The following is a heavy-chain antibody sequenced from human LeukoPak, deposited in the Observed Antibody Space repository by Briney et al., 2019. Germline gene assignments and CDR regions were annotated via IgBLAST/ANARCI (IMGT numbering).Heavy chain of an antibody. CDR3: ARDFHSRYGGRYLDY. V-gene: IGHV4-59*01. J-gene: IGHJ4*02. D-gene: IGHD1-26*01. CDR2: VYYNGST. Sequence: PSETLSLTCTVSGGYISGYYWSWIRQPPGKGLEWIGEVYYNGSTSHSPSLKSRLTISVDTSKKQFSLNLSSVTAADTAVYYCARDFHSRYGGRYLDYWGQGTLVTVSS. CDR1: GGYISGYY.